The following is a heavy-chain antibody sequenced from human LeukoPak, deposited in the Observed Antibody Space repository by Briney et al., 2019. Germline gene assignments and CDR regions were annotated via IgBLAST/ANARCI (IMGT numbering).Heavy chain of an antibody. D-gene: IGHD5-12*01. V-gene: IGHV4-59*08. Sequence: SETLSLTCTVSGGSISSYYWSWIRQPPGKGLEWIGYIYDPGSTNYNPSLKSRVTISVDTSKNQFSLKLSSVTAADTAVYYCARGTPLRRDAFDIWGQGTMVTVSS. CDR2: IYDPGST. CDR1: GGSISSYY. J-gene: IGHJ3*02. CDR3: ARGTPLRRDAFDI.